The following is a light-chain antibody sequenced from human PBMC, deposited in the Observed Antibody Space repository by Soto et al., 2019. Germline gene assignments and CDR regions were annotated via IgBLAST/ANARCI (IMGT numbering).Light chain of an antibody. CDR2: AAS. CDR1: QGISNF. CDR3: QKYSSVIT. Sequence: DIHMTQSPSSLSASVGDRVTITCRASQGISNFLAWYQQKPGKVPKLLISAASILQSGVPFRFSGSGSGTDFTLTITSLQPEDVATYYCQKYSSVITFGQGTRLEIK. V-gene: IGKV1-27*01. J-gene: IGKJ5*01.